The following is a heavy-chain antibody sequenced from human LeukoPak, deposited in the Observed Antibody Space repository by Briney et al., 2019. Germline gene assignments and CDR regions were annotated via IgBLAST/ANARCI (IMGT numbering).Heavy chain of an antibody. CDR2: IYTSGST. CDR1: GGSISSGSYY. J-gene: IGHJ4*02. D-gene: IGHD6-13*01. CDR3: ARVGSSWSSFDY. Sequence: SETLSLTCTVSGGSISSGSYYWSWIRQPAGKGLEWIGRIYTSGSTNYNPSLKSRVTISVDTFKNQFSLKLSSVTAADTAVYYCARVGSSWSSFDYWGQGTLVTVSS. V-gene: IGHV4-61*02.